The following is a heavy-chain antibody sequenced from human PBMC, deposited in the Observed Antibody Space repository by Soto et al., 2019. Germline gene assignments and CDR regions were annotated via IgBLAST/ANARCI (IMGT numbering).Heavy chain of an antibody. CDR3: AKDTYYHDTTGYYVFDY. V-gene: IGHV3-30*18. J-gene: IGHJ4*02. Sequence: QVQLVESGGGVVQPGRSLTLSCAASEFTFSSYGIHWVRQAPGKGLEWVAVISYDGSKKQYADSVKGRFTISRDNSXNXRHLQMNSLRAEDTAVYYCAKDTYYHDTTGYYVFDYWGQGTLVTVSS. CDR2: ISYDGSKK. CDR1: EFTFSSYG. D-gene: IGHD3-22*01.